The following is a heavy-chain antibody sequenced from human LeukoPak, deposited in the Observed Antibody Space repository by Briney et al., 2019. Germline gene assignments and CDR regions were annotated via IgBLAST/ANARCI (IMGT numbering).Heavy chain of an antibody. D-gene: IGHD6-19*01. J-gene: IGHJ4*02. CDR3: AAGPSSGWFDF. Sequence: SETLSLTCCVSGGSVSSDYLSWIRHSPGTGLEWIGYIYHPTTTNYNPSLKSRVSMSLDTSKYQFSLDLTSVTAADTAIYFCAAGPSSGWFDFWGRGTLVTVSS. CDR2: IYHPTTT. V-gene: IGHV4-59*02. CDR1: GGSVSSDY.